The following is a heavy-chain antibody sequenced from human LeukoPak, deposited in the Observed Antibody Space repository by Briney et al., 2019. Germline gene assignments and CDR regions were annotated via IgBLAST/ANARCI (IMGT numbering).Heavy chain of an antibody. V-gene: IGHV3-48*03. CDR1: GFTFSSYE. CDR3: ARDRGNLHSSGWYDY. D-gene: IGHD6-19*01. CDR2: ISSSGSTM. Sequence: QLWGALRLSCAASGFTFSSYEMNWVRQAPGKGLEWVSYISSSGSTMYYADSVKGRFTISRDNAKNSLYLQMNSLRAEHTAVYYCARDRGNLHSSGWYDYRGQGTLVTVSS. J-gene: IGHJ4*02.